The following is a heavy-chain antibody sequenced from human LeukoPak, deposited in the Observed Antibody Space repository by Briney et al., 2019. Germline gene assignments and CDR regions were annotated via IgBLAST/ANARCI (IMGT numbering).Heavy chain of an antibody. Sequence: SGGSLRLSCTASGFTFGDYAMSWVRQAPGKGLEWVGFIRSKAYGGTTEYAASVKGRFTISRDDSKSIAYLQMNSLKTEDTAVYYCTRGAVTTLASGTRFDYWGQGTLVTVSS. CDR3: TRGAVTTLASGTRFDY. D-gene: IGHD4-17*01. J-gene: IGHJ4*02. V-gene: IGHV3-49*04. CDR1: GFTFGDYA. CDR2: IRSKAYGGTT.